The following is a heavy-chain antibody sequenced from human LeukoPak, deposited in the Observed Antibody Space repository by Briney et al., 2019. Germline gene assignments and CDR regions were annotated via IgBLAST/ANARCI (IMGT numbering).Heavy chain of an antibody. Sequence: GGSLRLSCAASGFTFSSYAMSWVRQAPGKGLEWVSAISGSGGSTYYADSVKGRFTISRDNSKNTLYLQMNSLRAEDTAVYYCAKGAGYSYYYYYFYMDVWGKGPTVTVSS. CDR2: ISGSGGST. CDR3: AKGAGYSYYYYYFYMDV. D-gene: IGHD3-9*01. CDR1: GFTFSSYA. J-gene: IGHJ6*03. V-gene: IGHV3-23*01.